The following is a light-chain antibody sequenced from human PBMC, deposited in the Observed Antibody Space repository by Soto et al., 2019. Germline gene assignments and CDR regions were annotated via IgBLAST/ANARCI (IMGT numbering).Light chain of an antibody. Sequence: DIVMTQSPATLSVSPWERVTLSCRASQSVSTHLAWYQQKPGQAARLLIYGGSTRATDLPARFSGSGSGTEFTLTITSLQSEDLAVYYCQQYEDWPITFGQGARLEIK. CDR2: GGS. J-gene: IGKJ5*01. V-gene: IGKV3-15*01. CDR3: QQYEDWPIT. CDR1: QSVSTH.